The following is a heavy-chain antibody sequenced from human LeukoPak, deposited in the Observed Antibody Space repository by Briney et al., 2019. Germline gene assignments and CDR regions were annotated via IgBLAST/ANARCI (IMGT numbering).Heavy chain of an antibody. CDR1: GYIFTTNA. V-gene: IGHV7-4-1*02. CDR3: ARAVGSGYTTDA. CDR2: INTNTGNP. J-gene: IGHJ6*02. Sequence: GASVKVSCKASGYIFTTNALVWVRQDPGQGLEWMGWINTNTGNPTYAQGFTGRFVFSLDTSVSTAYLQISSLKAEDSAVYYCARAVGSGYTTDAWDQGTTVTVSS. D-gene: IGHD5-12*01.